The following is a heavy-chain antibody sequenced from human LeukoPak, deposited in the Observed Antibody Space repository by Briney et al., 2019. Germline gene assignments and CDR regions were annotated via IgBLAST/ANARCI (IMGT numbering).Heavy chain of an antibody. D-gene: IGHD3-22*01. Sequence: ASVKVSCKVSGYTLTELSMHWVRQAPGKGLEWMGGFDPEDGETIYAQKFQGRVTITEDTSTDTAYMELSSLRSEDTAVYCCATGIVVVIMEHWGQGTLVTVSS. CDR3: ATGIVVVIMEH. V-gene: IGHV1-24*01. J-gene: IGHJ1*01. CDR2: FDPEDGET. CDR1: GYTLTELS.